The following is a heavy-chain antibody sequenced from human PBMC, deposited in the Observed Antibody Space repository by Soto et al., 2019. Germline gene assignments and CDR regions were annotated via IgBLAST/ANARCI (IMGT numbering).Heavy chain of an antibody. D-gene: IGHD1-26*01. V-gene: IGHV1-2*02. CDR1: GYTFTGHY. Sequence: ASVKVSCKASGYTFTGHYIHWVRQAPEQGPEWMGEIGPESGATRYAEKFQGRVTMTLDTSTTTVYMELKNLSPDDTAVYYCGRGRSGQIVVLYWGKGTQVTVS. CDR3: GRGRSGQIVVLY. CDR2: IGPESGAT. J-gene: IGHJ4*02.